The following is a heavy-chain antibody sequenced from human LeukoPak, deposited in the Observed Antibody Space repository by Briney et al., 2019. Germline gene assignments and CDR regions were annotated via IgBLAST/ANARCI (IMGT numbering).Heavy chain of an antibody. Sequence: PGGSLRLSCAASGFTFSSYGMHWVRQAPGKGLEWVAVISYDGSNKYYADSVKGRFTISRDNSKNTLYLQMNSLRAEDTAVYYCAKGDCDILTGYLNPWGKGTTVTVSS. CDR3: AKGDCDILTGYLNP. D-gene: IGHD3-9*01. CDR2: ISYDGSNK. V-gene: IGHV3-30*18. J-gene: IGHJ6*04. CDR1: GFTFSSYG.